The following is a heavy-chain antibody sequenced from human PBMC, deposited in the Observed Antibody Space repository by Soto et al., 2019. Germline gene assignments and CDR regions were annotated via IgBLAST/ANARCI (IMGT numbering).Heavy chain of an antibody. CDR3: ARIKVVRGVIITDAFDT. J-gene: IGHJ3*02. Sequence: QVTLKESGRTLVKPTQTLTLTCSFSGFSLRTNGVGVGWIRQPPGKALECLARIYWDDDQRYSPSLKSRLTIAKDTSRNQVVLTMTNIDPVDTATYYCARIKVVRGVIITDAFDTWGQGTMVTVSS. CDR1: GFSLRTNGVG. V-gene: IGHV2-5*02. D-gene: IGHD3-10*01. CDR2: IYWDDDQ.